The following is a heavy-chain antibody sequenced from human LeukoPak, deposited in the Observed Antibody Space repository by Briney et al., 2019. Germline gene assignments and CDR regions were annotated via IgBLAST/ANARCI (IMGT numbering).Heavy chain of an antibody. D-gene: IGHD6-19*01. Sequence: SVTLPLTCTVSGGSISSYYWSWIRQPPGKGLEWIGYIYYSGSTNYNPSLKSQVTISIDTSKNQFSLKLSSVTAADTAVYYCARGGSSGWVDYWGQGTLVTVSS. CDR3: ARGGSSGWVDY. J-gene: IGHJ4*02. CDR1: GGSISSYY. CDR2: IYYSGST. V-gene: IGHV4-59*01.